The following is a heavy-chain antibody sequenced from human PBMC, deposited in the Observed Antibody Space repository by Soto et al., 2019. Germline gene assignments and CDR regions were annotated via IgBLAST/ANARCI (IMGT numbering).Heavy chain of an antibody. Sequence: EVQLVESGGDVVQPAGSLRLSCAASGFTFEDYTIRWVRQAPGKGLEWVSLISWDGGSTYFADSVKGRFTISRDNSKNSLYLQMNSLKTEDTAFYYCAKDGSQKDGDGNWLDSWGQGTLVTVSS. J-gene: IGHJ5*01. CDR3: AKDGSQKDGDGNWLDS. D-gene: IGHD7-27*01. CDR1: GFTFEDYT. CDR2: ISWDGGST. V-gene: IGHV3-43*01.